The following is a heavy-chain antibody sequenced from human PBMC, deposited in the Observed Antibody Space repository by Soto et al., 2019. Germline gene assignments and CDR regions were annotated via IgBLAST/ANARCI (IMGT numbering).Heavy chain of an antibody. Sequence: PGGSLRLSCAASGFTFSSYSMNWVRQAPGKGLEWVSSISSSSSYIYYADSVKGRFTISRDNAKNSLYLQMNSLRAEDTAVYYWARGYCTNGVCYRGSYFDYGGKETLVTVPS. J-gene: IGHJ4*02. CDR2: ISSSSSYI. CDR1: GFTFSSYS. V-gene: IGHV3-21*01. D-gene: IGHD2-8*01. CDR3: ARGYCTNGVCYRGSYFDY.